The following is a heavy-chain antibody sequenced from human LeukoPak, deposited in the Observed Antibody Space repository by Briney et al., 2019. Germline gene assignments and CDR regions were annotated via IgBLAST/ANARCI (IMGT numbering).Heavy chain of an antibody. Sequence: GGSLRLSCAASGFTFSIYAMNWVRQAPGKGLEWVSGISGSGGSTYYADSVKGRFTISRDNSKNTLYLQMNSLRAEDTAVYHCAKGKKSYYYGMDVWGQGTTVTVSS. V-gene: IGHV3-23*01. CDR2: ISGSGGST. J-gene: IGHJ6*02. CDR3: AKGKKSYYYGMDV. CDR1: GFTFSIYA.